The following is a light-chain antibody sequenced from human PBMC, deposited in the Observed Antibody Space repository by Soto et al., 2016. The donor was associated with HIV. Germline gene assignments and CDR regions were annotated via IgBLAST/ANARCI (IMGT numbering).Light chain of an antibody. Sequence: SSELTQDPAVSVALGQTVRITCQGDSLRTYYASWYQQKPGQAPVLVIYGKNNRPSGIPDRFSGSSSGNTASLTITGAQAEDEADYYCNSRDSNDNRVFGTGTKVTVL. CDR3: NSRDSNDNRV. J-gene: IGLJ1*01. V-gene: IGLV3-19*01. CDR1: SLRTYY. CDR2: GKN.